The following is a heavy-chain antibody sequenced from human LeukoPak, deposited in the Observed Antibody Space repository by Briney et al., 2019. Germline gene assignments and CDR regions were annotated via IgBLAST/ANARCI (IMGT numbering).Heavy chain of an antibody. CDR1: GYTFTSYD. J-gene: IGHJ6*02. V-gene: IGHV1-8*01. Sequence: EASVKVSCKASGYTFTSYDINWVRQATGQGLEWMGWMNPNSGNTGYAQKFQGRVTITADKSTSTAYMELSSLRSEDTAVYYCARVIVDIVVVPAATPENYYYYYGMDVWGQGTTVTVSS. CDR2: MNPNSGNT. CDR3: ARVIVDIVVVPAATPENYYYYYGMDV. D-gene: IGHD2-2*03.